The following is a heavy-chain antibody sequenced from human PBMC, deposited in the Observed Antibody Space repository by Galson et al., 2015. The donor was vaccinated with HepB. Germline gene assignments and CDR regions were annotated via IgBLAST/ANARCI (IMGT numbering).Heavy chain of an antibody. CDR2: ISAYNGNT. CDR3: ARGYLDTAMVVGRTQYYYYGMDV. Sequence: SVKVSCKASGYTFTSYGISWVRQAPGQGLEWMGWISAYNGNTNYAQKLQGRVTMTTDTSTSTAYMELRSLRSDDTAVYYCARGYLDTAMVVGRTQYYYYGMDVWGQGTTVTVSS. V-gene: IGHV1-18*04. D-gene: IGHD5-18*01. J-gene: IGHJ6*02. CDR1: GYTFTSYG.